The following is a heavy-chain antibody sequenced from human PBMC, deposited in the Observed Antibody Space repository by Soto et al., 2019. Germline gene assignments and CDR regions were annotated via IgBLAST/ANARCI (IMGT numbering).Heavy chain of an antibody. CDR1: GYTFTSYY. J-gene: IGHJ4*02. CDR2: INPSGGST. CDR3: ARERTSIAAADY. V-gene: IGHV1-46*01. D-gene: IGHD6-13*01. Sequence: VKVSCKASGYTFTSYYMHWVRQAPGQGLEWMGIINPSGGSTSYAQKFQGRVTMTRDTSTSTVYMELSRLRSEDTAVYYCARERTSIAAADYWGQGTLVTVSS.